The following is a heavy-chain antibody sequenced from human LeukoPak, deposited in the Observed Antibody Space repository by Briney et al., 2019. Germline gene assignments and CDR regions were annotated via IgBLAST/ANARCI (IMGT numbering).Heavy chain of an antibody. Sequence: ASVKVSCKVSGYTLTELSMHWVRQAPGKGLEWMGGFDPEDGETIYAQKFQGRVTMTEDTPTDTAYMELSSLRSEDTAVYYCATDAPRSWLLGYYYYYGMDVWGQGTTVTVSS. D-gene: IGHD5-12*01. CDR1: GYTLTELS. CDR2: FDPEDGET. J-gene: IGHJ6*02. CDR3: ATDAPRSWLLGYYYYYGMDV. V-gene: IGHV1-24*01.